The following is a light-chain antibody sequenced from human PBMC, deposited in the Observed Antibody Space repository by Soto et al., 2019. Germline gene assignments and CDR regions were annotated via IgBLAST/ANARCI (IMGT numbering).Light chain of an antibody. CDR1: QSFGSSY. J-gene: IGKJ2*03. Sequence: EIVLTQSPGTLSLSPGERATLSCRASQSFGSSYLAWYQQKPGQAPRLLIYAAVSRAPGIPDRFSGSGSGTDFTLTINRLEPEDFAVYYCKQYGSSPPYSFGQGTKLEIK. V-gene: IGKV3-20*01. CDR3: KQYGSSPPYS. CDR2: AAV.